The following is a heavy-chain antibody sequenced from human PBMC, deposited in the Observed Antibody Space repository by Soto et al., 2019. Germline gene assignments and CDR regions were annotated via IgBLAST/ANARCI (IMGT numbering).Heavy chain of an antibody. J-gene: IGHJ3*02. CDR2: ISAYNGNT. D-gene: IGHD6-13*01. Sequence: GASVKVSCKASGYTFTNYGSSWVRQAPGEGLEWMGWISAYNGNTNYAQKLQGRVTMTTDTSTSTAYMELRSLRSDDTAVYYCARSRYSSSPGDIWGQGTMVTVSS. CDR3: ARSRYSSSPGDI. V-gene: IGHV1-18*01. CDR1: GYTFTNYG.